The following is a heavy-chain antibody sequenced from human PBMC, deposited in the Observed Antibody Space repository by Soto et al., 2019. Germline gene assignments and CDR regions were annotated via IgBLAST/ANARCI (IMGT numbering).Heavy chain of an antibody. CDR1: GGSISSYY. V-gene: IGHV4-4*07. CDR2: IYTSGST. Sequence: PSETLSLTCTVSGGSISSYYWSWIRQPAGKGLEWIGRIYTSGSTNYNPSLKSRVTMSVDTSKNQFSLKLSSVTAADTAVYYCARDRGYSGYDREPYYYYGMDVWGQGTTVT. CDR3: ARDRGYSGYDREPYYYYGMDV. D-gene: IGHD5-12*01. J-gene: IGHJ6*02.